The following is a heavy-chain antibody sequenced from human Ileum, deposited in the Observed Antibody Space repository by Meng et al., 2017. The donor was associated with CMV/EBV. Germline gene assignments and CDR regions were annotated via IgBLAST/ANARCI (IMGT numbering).Heavy chain of an antibody. Sequence: SSNSTAWKWSRQSPTRGLEWLGRTYYRSKWYNDYAVSVKSRISINPDTSKNQISLQLNSVTPEDTAVYYCARDRKIRGLLGTTHGLDVWGQGTTVTVSS. CDR3: ARDRKIRGLLGTTHGLDV. D-gene: IGHD1-1*01. CDR1: SSNSTA. V-gene: IGHV6-1*01. CDR2: TYYRSKWYN. J-gene: IGHJ6*02.